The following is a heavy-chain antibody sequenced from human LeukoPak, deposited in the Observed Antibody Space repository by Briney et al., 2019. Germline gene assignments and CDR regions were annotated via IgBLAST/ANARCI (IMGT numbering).Heavy chain of an antibody. CDR1: GFSFSPYW. Sequence: RGSLRLSCAASGFSFSPYWMSWVRQGPGKGLDWVASINPDGSGASYVDSVKGRFIISRDNAQNSLYLQMNSLSAEDTAVYYCARLFGGVTTFDYWGQGILVTVSS. CDR3: ARLFGGVTTFDY. J-gene: IGHJ4*02. CDR2: INPDGSGA. V-gene: IGHV3-7*01. D-gene: IGHD4-17*01.